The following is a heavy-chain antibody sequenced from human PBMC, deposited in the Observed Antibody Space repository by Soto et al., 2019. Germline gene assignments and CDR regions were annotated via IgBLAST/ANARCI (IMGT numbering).Heavy chain of an antibody. CDR1: GFTFSSYS. J-gene: IGHJ6*02. Sequence: GSLRLSCAASGFTFSSYSMNWVRQAPGKGLEWVSYISSSSSTIYYADSVKGRFTISRDNAKNSLYLQMNSLRDEDTAVYYCARVVGAPGYYYYGMDVWGQGTTVTVSS. CDR2: ISSSSSTI. CDR3: ARVVGAPGYYYYGMDV. D-gene: IGHD1-26*01. V-gene: IGHV3-48*02.